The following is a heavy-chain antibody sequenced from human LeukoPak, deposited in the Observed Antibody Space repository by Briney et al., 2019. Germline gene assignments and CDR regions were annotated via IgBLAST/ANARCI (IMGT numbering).Heavy chain of an antibody. D-gene: IGHD2-15*01. J-gene: IGHJ3*02. CDR2: IYYSGST. CDR3: ASQLGYCSGGSRLNAFDI. Sequence: SETLSLTCTVSGGSISSYYWSWIRQPPGKGLEWIGSIYYSGSTYYNPSLKSRVTISVDTSKNQFSLKLSSVTAADTAVYYCASQLGYCSGGSRLNAFDIWGQGTMVTVSS. CDR1: GGSISSYY. V-gene: IGHV4-39*07.